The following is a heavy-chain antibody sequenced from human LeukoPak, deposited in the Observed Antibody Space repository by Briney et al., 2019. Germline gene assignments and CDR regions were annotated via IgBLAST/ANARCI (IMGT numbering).Heavy chain of an antibody. CDR2: ISYDGSNK. V-gene: IGHV3-30-3*01. CDR1: GYTFSSYA. D-gene: IGHD2-21*01. CDR3: AKDGDSHSPPYYFDY. J-gene: IGHJ4*02. Sequence: PGGSLRLSCAASGYTFSSYAMHWVRQAPGKGLEWVAVISYDGSNKYYADSVKGRFTISRDNSKNTVYLQMNSLRAEDTAVYYCAKDGDSHSPPYYFDYWGQGTLVTVSS.